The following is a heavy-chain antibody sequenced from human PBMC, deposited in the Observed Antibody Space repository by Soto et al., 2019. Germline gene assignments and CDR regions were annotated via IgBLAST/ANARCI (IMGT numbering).Heavy chain of an antibody. V-gene: IGHV4-59*01. Sequence: SETLSLTCTVSGGSISSYYWSWIRQPPGKGLEWIGYIYYSGSTNYNPSLKSRVTISVDTSKNQFSLKLSSVTAADTAVYYCARELGDYDSSGYYYWGQGTLVTVSS. J-gene: IGHJ4*02. D-gene: IGHD3-22*01. CDR3: ARELGDYDSSGYYY. CDR1: GGSISSYY. CDR2: IYYSGST.